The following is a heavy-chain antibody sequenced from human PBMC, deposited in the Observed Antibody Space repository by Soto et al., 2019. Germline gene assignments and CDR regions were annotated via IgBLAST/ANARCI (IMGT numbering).Heavy chain of an antibody. V-gene: IGHV4-39*01. Sequence: SEALSHNCTVSGGSNSSSSYYWGWIRQPPGKGLEWIGCIYYSGSTYYNPSLKSRVTISVDTFKNQFALKLSSVTDADTAVYYCARHLDSSGYYFDYWDQGTLLTVSS. D-gene: IGHD3-22*01. CDR2: IYYSGST. J-gene: IGHJ4*02. CDR3: ARHLDSSGYYFDY. CDR1: GGSNSSSSYY.